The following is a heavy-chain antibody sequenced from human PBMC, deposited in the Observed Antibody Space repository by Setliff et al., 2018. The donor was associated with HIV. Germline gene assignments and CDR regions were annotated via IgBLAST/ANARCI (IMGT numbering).Heavy chain of an antibody. D-gene: IGHD5-18*01. CDR2: IKQDGSEK. V-gene: IGHV3-7*01. J-gene: IGHJ4*02. CDR3: ARVGTDMAIEGYYFDY. Sequence: PGGSLRLSCAASGFTFSTYWMSWVRQAPGKGLEWMANIKQDGSEKYYVDSVKGRFTISRDNAKNSLYLQMNSLRAEDTAVCYCARVGTDMAIEGYYFDYWGQGTLVTVSS. CDR1: GFTFSTYW.